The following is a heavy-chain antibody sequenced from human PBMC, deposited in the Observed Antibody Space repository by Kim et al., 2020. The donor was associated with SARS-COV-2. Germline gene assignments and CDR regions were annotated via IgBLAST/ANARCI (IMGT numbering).Heavy chain of an antibody. V-gene: IGHV1-18*01. D-gene: IGHD6-13*01. Sequence: AQKTQGRVTMTTDTSTSTAYMELRSLRSDDTAVYYCARGSTGYSSSWFDYWGQGTLVTVSS. CDR3: ARGSTGYSSSWFDY. J-gene: IGHJ4*02.